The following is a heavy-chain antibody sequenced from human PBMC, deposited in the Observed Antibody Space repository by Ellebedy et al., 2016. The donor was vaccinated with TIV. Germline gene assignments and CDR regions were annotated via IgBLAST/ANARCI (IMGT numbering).Heavy chain of an antibody. Sequence: PGGSLRLSCAASGFTFSSYGMHWVRQAPGKGLEWVAVISYDGSNKYYADSVKGRFTISRDNSKNTLYLQMNSLRAEDTAVYYCAKGMGYCSSTSCRIDYTSTGGLDYWGQGTLVTVSS. J-gene: IGHJ4*02. CDR2: ISYDGSNK. CDR3: AKGMGYCSSTSCRIDYTSTGGLDY. D-gene: IGHD2-2*01. CDR1: GFTFSSYG. V-gene: IGHV3-30*18.